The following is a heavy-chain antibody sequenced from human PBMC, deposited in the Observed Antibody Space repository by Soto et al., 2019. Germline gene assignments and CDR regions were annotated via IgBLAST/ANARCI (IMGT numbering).Heavy chain of an antibody. CDR3: ARDFGDV. CDR1: GFTLSRYL. D-gene: IGHD3-3*01. J-gene: IGHJ6*02. CDR2: IKQDGSEK. Sequence: LXLSCAATGFTLSRYLMSWVRQAPVKGLEWVANIKQDGSEKYYVDSVKGRFTISRDNAKNSLYLQMNSLRAEDTAVYYCARDFGDVWGQGTTVTVSS. V-gene: IGHV3-7*01.